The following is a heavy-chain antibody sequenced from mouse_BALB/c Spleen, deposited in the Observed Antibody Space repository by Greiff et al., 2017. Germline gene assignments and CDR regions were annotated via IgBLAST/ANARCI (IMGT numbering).Heavy chain of an antibody. Sequence: EVTLQESGGGLVQPKGSLKLSCAASGFTFNTYAMNWVRQAPGKGLEWVARIRSKSNNYATYYADSVKDRFTISRDDSQSMLYLQMNNLKTEDTAMYYCVRHEGGYYLLYAMDYWGQGTSVTVSS. J-gene: IGHJ4*01. CDR1: GFTFNTYA. CDR2: IRSKSNNYAT. D-gene: IGHD2-3*01. CDR3: VRHEGGYYLLYAMDY. V-gene: IGHV10-1*02.